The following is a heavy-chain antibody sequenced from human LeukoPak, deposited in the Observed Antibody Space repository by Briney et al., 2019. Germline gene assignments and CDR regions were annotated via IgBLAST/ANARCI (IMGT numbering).Heavy chain of an antibody. D-gene: IGHD3-10*01. CDR3: ARRITMVRGVIWFDP. J-gene: IGHJ5*02. CDR2: VYYTGST. V-gene: IGHV4-59*01. Sequence: SETLSLTCTVSGGYISSYYWSWIRQPPGEGLEWIGYVYYTGSTNYNPSLKSRVSISVDTSKNQFSLKLRSVSAADTAVYYCARRITMVRGVIWFDPWGQGTLVTVSS. CDR1: GGYISSYY.